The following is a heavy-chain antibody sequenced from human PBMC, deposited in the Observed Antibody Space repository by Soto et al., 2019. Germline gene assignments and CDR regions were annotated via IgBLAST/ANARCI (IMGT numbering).Heavy chain of an antibody. V-gene: IGHV1-69*13. CDR2: IIPIFGTA. CDR3: AAKSGDYYGMDV. D-gene: IGHD1-26*01. CDR1: GGTFSSYA. Sequence: SVKVSCKASGGTFSSYAISWVRQAPGQGLEWMGGIIPIFGTANYAQKFQGRVTITADESTSTAYMELSSLRSEDTAVYYCAAKSGDYYGMDVWGQGTMVTVSS. J-gene: IGHJ6*02.